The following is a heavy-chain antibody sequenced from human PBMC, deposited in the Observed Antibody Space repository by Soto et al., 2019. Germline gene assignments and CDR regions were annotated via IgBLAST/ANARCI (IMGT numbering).Heavy chain of an antibody. CDR3: ARGTYYYGSGSPNWFDP. J-gene: IGHJ5*02. CDR1: GGSISSYY. V-gene: IGHV4-59*01. Sequence: PSETLSLTCTVSGGSISSYYWSWIRQPPGKGLEWIGYIYYSGSTNYNPSLKSRVTISVDTSKNQFSLKLSSVTAADTAVYYCARGTYYYGSGSPNWFDPWGQGTLVTVSS. D-gene: IGHD3-10*01. CDR2: IYYSGST.